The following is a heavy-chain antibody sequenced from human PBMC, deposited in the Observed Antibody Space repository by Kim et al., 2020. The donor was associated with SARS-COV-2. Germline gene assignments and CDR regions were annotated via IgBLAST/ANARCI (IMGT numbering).Heavy chain of an antibody. Sequence: ASVKVSCKVSGFTLREVAIHWVRQAPGKGLVWMGGFNPEDGETIYAQIFQGRVTLTEDTSTDTAYMELSSLRFGDTAVYYCATDFWSAYYHNWGPGTLVTVSS. CDR3: ATDFWSAYYHN. D-gene: IGHD3-3*01. J-gene: IGHJ4*02. V-gene: IGHV1-24*01. CDR1: GFTLREVA. CDR2: FNPEDGET.